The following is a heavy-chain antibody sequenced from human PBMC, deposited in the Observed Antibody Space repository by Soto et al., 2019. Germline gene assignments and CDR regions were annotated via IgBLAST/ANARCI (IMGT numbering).Heavy chain of an antibody. CDR2: IDWDDDK. CDR3: ARMRCSSSSCYYIDY. CDR1: GFSLSTNEMR. J-gene: IGHJ4*02. D-gene: IGHD2-2*01. V-gene: IGHV2-70*04. Sequence: SGPTLVNPTQTLTLTCTFSGFSLSTNEMRVTWIRQPPGKALEWLARIDWDDDKFYSTSLKTRLTISKDTSKNQVVLTMTNMDPADTATYYCARMRCSSSSCYYIDYWGQGALVTVSS.